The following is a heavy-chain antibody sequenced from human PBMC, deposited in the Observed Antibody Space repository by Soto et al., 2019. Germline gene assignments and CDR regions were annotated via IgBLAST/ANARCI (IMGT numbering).Heavy chain of an antibody. D-gene: IGHD6-19*01. CDR2: IFYSGST. J-gene: IGHJ5*02. CDR1: CGSITSYN. CDR3: ARGVVIIISSGWYNWFDP. Sequence: SETLSLTWNVSCGSITSYNWSWIRQPPGKGLECIGYIFYSGSTNYNPSLKSRVTISVDTSKNQFSLKLSSVTAADTAVYYCARGVVIIISSGWYNWFDPWGQGTLVTVSS. V-gene: IGHV4-59*12.